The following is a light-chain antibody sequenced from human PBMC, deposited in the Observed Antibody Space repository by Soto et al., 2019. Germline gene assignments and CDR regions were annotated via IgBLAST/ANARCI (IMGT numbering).Light chain of an antibody. J-gene: IGLJ1*01. CDR1: SSNIGNTY. Sequence: QSVLTQPPSVSAAPGQKVTISCSGSSSNIGNTYLSWYQQLAGTAPKLIIYENNKRPSGITDRFSGSKSGTSATLGITGLQTGDEADCYCGTWDSNLSAYVFGAGTKLTVL. CDR3: GTWDSNLSAYV. V-gene: IGLV1-51*02. CDR2: ENN.